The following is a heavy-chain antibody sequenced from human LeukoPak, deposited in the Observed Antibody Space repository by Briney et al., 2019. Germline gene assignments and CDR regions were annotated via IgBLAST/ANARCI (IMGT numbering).Heavy chain of an antibody. Sequence: ASVKVSCKAFGYTITDYYIHWVRLAPGQGLEWMGWIDPNRGGTKKYAQKFQGRVTMTSDTSINTVYMELTILTSDDAAIYYCARDKSGPLDYWGLGTLVTVSS. CDR3: ARDKSGPLDY. CDR1: GYTITDYY. J-gene: IGHJ4*02. V-gene: IGHV1-2*02. CDR2: IDPNRGGTK. D-gene: IGHD3-10*01.